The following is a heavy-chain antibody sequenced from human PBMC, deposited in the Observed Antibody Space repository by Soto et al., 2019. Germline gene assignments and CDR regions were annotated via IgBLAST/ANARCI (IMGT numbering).Heavy chain of an antibody. CDR2: ISGSGGST. J-gene: IGHJ4*02. CDR1: GFTFSSYA. CDR3: AKDLDFWSGYLNY. Sequence: GGSLRLSCAASGFTFSSYAMSWVRQAPGKGLEWVSAISGSGGSTYYADSVKGRFTISRDNSKNTLYLQMNSLRAEDTAVYYCAKDLDFWSGYLNYWGQRTPDIVSS. D-gene: IGHD3-3*01. V-gene: IGHV3-23*01.